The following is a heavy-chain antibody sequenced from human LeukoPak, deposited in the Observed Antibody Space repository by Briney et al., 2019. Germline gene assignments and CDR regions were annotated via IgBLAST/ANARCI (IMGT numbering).Heavy chain of an antibody. CDR3: ARRAAAAGTFDY. CDR2: ISSSSSYI. J-gene: IGHJ4*02. V-gene: IGHV3-21*04. Sequence: GGSLRLSCAASGFTFSSYSMNWVRQAPGKGLEWVSSISSSSSYIYYADSVKGRFTISRDNSRNTLYLQLNSLRAEDTAVYYCARRAAAAGTFDYWGQGTLVTVSS. D-gene: IGHD6-13*01. CDR1: GFTFSSYS.